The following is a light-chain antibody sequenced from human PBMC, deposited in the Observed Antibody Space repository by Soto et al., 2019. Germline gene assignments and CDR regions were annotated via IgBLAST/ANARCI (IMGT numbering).Light chain of an antibody. J-gene: IGKJ2*01. Sequence: DIQLTQSPSFLSASVGDRVTITCRASQGISNYCAWYQQKPGKVPQLLIYAASTLQSGVPSRFSGSGSGTEFTVTISSLQPEDFATYYCEELKSYLYTFGQGTKLDIK. CDR3: EELKSYLYT. V-gene: IGKV1-9*01. CDR2: AAS. CDR1: QGISNY.